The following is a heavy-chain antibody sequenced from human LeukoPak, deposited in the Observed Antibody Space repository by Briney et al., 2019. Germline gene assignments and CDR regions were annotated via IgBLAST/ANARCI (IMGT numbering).Heavy chain of an antibody. D-gene: IGHD2-2*01. CDR3: ARETRRSRFGY. CDR2: IHYSESA. J-gene: IGHJ4*02. CDR1: GGSISGYY. V-gene: IGHV4-34*01. Sequence: SETLSLTCAVYGGSISGYYWSWIRQPPGKGLEWIGEIHYSESANYNPSLKSRAIISVDTSKNQFSLKLTSVTAADTAVYYCARETRRSRFGYWGQGTLVTVSS.